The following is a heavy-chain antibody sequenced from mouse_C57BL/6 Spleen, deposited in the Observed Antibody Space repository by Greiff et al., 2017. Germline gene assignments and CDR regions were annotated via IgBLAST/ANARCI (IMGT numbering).Heavy chain of an antibody. V-gene: IGHV1-69*01. J-gene: IGHJ3*01. CDR3: ARTDYCGSRGDWFAY. Sequence: QVQLKQSGAELVMPGASVKLSCKASGYTFTSYWMHWVKQRPGQGLEWMGEINPSDSYTNYNQKFKGNSTLTVDKSSSTAYMQLSSLTSEDSAVYYCARTDYCGSRGDWFAYWGQGTLVTVSA. CDR2: INPSDSYT. D-gene: IGHD1-1*01. CDR1: GYTFTSYW.